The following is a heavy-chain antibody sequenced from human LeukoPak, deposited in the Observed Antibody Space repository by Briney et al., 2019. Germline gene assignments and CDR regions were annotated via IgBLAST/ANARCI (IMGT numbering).Heavy chain of an antibody. CDR1: GFTLSRYA. CDR2: ISGSGGST. D-gene: IGHD5-12*01. Sequence: GGCLRLSRAASGFTLSRYAMRGVRQAPAKGLEGVSAISGSGGSTYYEDSVKGRFTISRDNSKNTLYLQMNSLRAEDTAVYYCAKRVATSKFDFWGQGTLVTVSS. V-gene: IGHV3-23*01. J-gene: IGHJ4*02. CDR3: AKRVATSKFDF.